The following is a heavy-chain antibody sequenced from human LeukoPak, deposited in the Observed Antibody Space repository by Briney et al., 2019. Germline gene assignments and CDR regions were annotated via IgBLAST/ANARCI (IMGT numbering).Heavy chain of an antibody. V-gene: IGHV7-4-1*02. CDR2: INTNTGNP. D-gene: IGHD4-17*01. J-gene: IGHJ6*03. Sequence: ASVKVSCKASGYTFTSYAMNWVRQAPGQGLEWMGWINTNTGNPTYAQGFTGRFVFSLDTSVSTAYLQISSLKAEDTAVYYCARASVTTPNYYYYYMDVWGKGTTVTVSS. CDR3: ARASVTTPNYYYYYMDV. CDR1: GYTFTSYA.